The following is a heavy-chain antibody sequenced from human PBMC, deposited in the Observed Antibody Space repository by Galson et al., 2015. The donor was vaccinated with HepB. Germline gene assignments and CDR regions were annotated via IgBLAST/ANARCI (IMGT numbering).Heavy chain of an antibody. D-gene: IGHD3-16*01. V-gene: IGHV4-39*01. Sequence: TLSLTCTVSGGSIGSSSYYWGWIRQPPGKGLEWIGSIYYSGSTYYSGTTYYNPSLKSRVTISVDTSKNQFSLKLSSVTAADTAVYYCASPTGVMRTIDYWGQGTLVTVSS. CDR3: ASPTGVMRTIDY. J-gene: IGHJ4*02. CDR2: IYYSGST. CDR1: GGSIGSSSYY.